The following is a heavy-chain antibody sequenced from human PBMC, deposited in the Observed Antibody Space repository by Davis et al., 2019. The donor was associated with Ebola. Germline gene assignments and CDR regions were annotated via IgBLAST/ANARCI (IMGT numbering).Heavy chain of an antibody. Sequence: PGGSLRLSCAASGLTFSGSAMHWVRQASGKGLEWVGRISSKANSYATAYAASVKGRFTISRDDSKNTAYLQMNSLKTEDTAVYYCICSQQPFDYWAQGTLVTVSS. D-gene: IGHD3-10*02. J-gene: IGHJ4*02. CDR3: ICSQQPFDY. CDR1: GLTFSGSA. CDR2: ISSKANSYAT. V-gene: IGHV3-73*01.